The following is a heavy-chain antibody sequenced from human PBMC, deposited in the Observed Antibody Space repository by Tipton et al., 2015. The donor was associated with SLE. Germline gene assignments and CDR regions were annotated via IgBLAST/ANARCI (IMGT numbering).Heavy chain of an antibody. CDR3: AKRGGYCSSNGCQRGLDV. CDR2: INNGGKT. CDR1: GFTFSTFA. D-gene: IGHD2-2*01. Sequence: GSLRLSCAASGFTFSTFAETWVHQAPGKGLEWVSDINNGGKTYYADSVKGRSTISRDNSKNTVYLQMNTLRAEDTAVYYCAKRGGYCSSNGCQRGLDVWGQGTTVTVSS. J-gene: IGHJ6*02. V-gene: IGHV3-23*03.